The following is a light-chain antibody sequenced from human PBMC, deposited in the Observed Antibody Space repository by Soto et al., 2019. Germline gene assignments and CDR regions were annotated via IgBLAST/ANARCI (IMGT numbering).Light chain of an antibody. J-gene: IGKJ1*01. CDR1: QSVSNNY. V-gene: IGKV3-20*01. CDR3: QQYGSPGT. Sequence: EIVLTQSPGTLSLSPGERGTLPCMASQSVSNNYLAWYKQKPGQAPRILIYGASNRATGIPDSISGSGSGTDFTITIRRLEPEEFAVYDCQQYGSPGTFGQGTKVDIK. CDR2: GAS.